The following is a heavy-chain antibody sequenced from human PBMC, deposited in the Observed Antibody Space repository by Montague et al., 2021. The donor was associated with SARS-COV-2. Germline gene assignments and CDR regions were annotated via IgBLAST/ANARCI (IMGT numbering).Heavy chain of an antibody. Sequence: SETLSLTCTVYGVSFSGYYWSWIRQPPGKGLEWIGDIYYSGSTNYNPSLKSRVTMSVDTSKNQFSLKLSSVTAADTAVYYCARGPRQGYGFGQGSFDYWGQGTLVTVSS. CDR3: ARGPRQGYGFGQGSFDY. CDR1: GVSFSGYY. D-gene: IGHD3-10*01. CDR2: IYYSGST. J-gene: IGHJ4*02. V-gene: IGHV4-59*12.